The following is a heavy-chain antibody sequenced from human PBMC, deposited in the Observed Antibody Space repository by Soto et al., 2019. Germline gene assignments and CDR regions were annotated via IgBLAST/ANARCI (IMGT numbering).Heavy chain of an antibody. CDR3: ARWDDYGASDQYHFDQ. CDR2: TSIHNGHT. J-gene: IGHJ4*02. D-gene: IGHD4-17*01. V-gene: IGHV1-18*01. CDR1: GYTFTASG. Sequence: GASVKVSCKASGYTFTASGISWVRQAPGQGLEWMGWTSIHNGHTEYSPKFLGRVVMTTDTSADTAYLELKSLRPDGAALYYCARWDDYGASDQYHFDQWGQGTLVTVSS.